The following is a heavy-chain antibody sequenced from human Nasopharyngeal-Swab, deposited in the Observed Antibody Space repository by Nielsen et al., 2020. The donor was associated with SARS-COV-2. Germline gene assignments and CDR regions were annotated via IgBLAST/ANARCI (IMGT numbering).Heavy chain of an antibody. CDR3: AREKREGKGFGGPNPFDY. Sequence: WIRQPPGKGLEWIGEINHSGSTNYNPSLKSRVTISVDTSKNQFSLKLSSVTAADTAVYYCAREKREGKGFGGPNPFDYWGQGTLVTVSS. D-gene: IGHD3-16*01. CDR2: INHSGST. V-gene: IGHV4-34*01. J-gene: IGHJ4*02.